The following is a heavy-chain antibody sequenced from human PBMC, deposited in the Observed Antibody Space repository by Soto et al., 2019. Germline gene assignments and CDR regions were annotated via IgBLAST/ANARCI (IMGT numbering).Heavy chain of an antibody. CDR3: ARGTWLLPKPEYFQH. CDR2: ISYDGSNK. CDR1: GFTFSSYA. V-gene: IGHV3-30-3*01. Sequence: QVQLVESGGGVVQPGRSLRLSCAASGFTFSSYAMHWVRQAPGKGLEWVAVISYDGSNKYYADSVKGRFTIYRDNSKNTLYLQMNSLRAEDTAVYYCARGTWLLPKPEYFQHWGQGTLVTVSS. D-gene: IGHD3-9*01. J-gene: IGHJ1*01.